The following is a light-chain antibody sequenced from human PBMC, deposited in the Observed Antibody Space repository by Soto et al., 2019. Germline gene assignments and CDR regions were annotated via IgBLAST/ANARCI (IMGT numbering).Light chain of an antibody. J-gene: IGLJ1*01. CDR1: NIASKS. Sequence: SYELTQPPALSVAPGQTARITCGGNNIASKSVHWYQQRPGQAPVLVLYDDSNRPSGIPARFSGSNSGSTATLTISSVEAGDEADYFCQVWDISSDQYLFGAGTKVTVL. V-gene: IGLV3-21*02. CDR3: QVWDISSDQYL. CDR2: DDS.